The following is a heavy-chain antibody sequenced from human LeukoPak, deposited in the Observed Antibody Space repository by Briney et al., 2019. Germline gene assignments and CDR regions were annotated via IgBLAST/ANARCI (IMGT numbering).Heavy chain of an antibody. CDR2: IGTAGDP. Sequence: GGSLRLSCAASGFTFSSYDMYWVRQATGGGLEWVSAIGTAGDPYYPGSVKGRFTISRENAKNSLYLQMNSLRAGDTAVYYCARGRYDILTGNSYYFDYWGQGTLVTVSS. D-gene: IGHD3-9*01. CDR3: ARGRYDILTGNSYYFDY. J-gene: IGHJ4*02. CDR1: GFTFSSYD. V-gene: IGHV3-13*05.